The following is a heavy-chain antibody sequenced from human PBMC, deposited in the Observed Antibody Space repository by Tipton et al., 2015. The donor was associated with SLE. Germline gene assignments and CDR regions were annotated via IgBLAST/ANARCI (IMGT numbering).Heavy chain of an antibody. D-gene: IGHD6-19*01. CDR2: INHSGST. CDR1: GGSFSDYS. V-gene: IGHV4-34*01. Sequence: TLSLTCAVYGGSFSDYSWSWIRQPPGKGLEWIGEINHSGSTNYNPSLKSRVTISIDTSKNQFSRRLSSVPAADTAVYYCARGLDWSVAGTGYFHHWGQGTLVTVSS. J-gene: IGHJ1*01. CDR3: ARGLDWSVAGTGYFHH.